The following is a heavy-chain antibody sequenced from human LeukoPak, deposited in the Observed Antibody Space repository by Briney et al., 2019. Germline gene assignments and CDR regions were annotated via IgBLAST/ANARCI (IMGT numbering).Heavy chain of an antibody. CDR3: AVRRAPDGRGGFDY. CDR2: IYTSGST. J-gene: IGHJ4*02. CDR1: GGSISSYY. V-gene: IGHV4-4*07. D-gene: IGHD3-10*01. Sequence: SETLSLTCTVSGGSISSYYWSWIRQSAGKGLEWIGRIYTSGSTDYNPSLKSRVTMSVDTSKNQFSLKLSSVTAADTAVYYCAVRRAPDGRGGFDYWGQGTLVTVSS.